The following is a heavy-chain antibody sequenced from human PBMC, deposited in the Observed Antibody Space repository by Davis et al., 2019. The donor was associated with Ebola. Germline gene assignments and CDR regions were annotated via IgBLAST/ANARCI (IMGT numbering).Heavy chain of an antibody. CDR2: ISSSSNYI. CDR3: ARDENYYGMDV. J-gene: IGHJ6*02. V-gene: IGHV3-21*01. Sequence: GESLKISCAASGFTFSSYSISWVRQAPGKGLEWVSSISSSSNYIYYADSVKGRFTISRDNAKNSLYLQMNSLRAEDTAVYYCARDENYYGMDVWGQGTTVTVSS. CDR1: GFTFSSYS.